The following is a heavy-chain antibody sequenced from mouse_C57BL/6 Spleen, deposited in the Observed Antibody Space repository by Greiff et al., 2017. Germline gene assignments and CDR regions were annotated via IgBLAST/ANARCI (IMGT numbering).Heavy chain of an antibody. CDR1: GFNIKDDY. CDR3: TTRGSSPPCTY. V-gene: IGHV14-4*01. CDR2: IDPENGDT. Sequence: EVQLQQSGAELVRPGASVKLSCTASGFNIKDDYMHWVKQRPEQGLEWIGWIDPENGDTEYASKFQGQATITADTSSTTAYLHLSSLTSEDTAVYYCTTRGSSPPCTYWGQGTLVTVSA. D-gene: IGHD1-1*01. J-gene: IGHJ3*01.